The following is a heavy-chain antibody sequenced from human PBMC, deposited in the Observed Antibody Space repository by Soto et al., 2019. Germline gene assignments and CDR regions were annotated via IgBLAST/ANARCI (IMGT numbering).Heavy chain of an antibody. V-gene: IGHV3-23*01. J-gene: IGHJ4*02. CDR3: AKDLAGLFWSGYPIDK. Sequence: GGSLRLSCAASGFTFSNYAMTWVRQAPGKGLEWVSAISGSGDSTYYADSVKGRFTISRDNSKNTPYLQMNSLRAEDTAVYYCAKDLAGLFWSGYPIDKWGQGTLVTVSS. CDR2: ISGSGDST. D-gene: IGHD3-3*01. CDR1: GFTFSNYA.